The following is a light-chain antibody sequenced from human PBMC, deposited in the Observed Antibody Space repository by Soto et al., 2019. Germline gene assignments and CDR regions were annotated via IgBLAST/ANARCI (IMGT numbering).Light chain of an antibody. CDR3: SSYAGSNIYV. CDR2: EVS. V-gene: IGLV2-8*01. Sequence: QSVLTQPPSASGSPGQSVTISCTGTSSDVGGYNYVSWYQQHPSKAPKLMIYEVSKRPSGVPDRFSGSKSGNTASLTVSGLQAEDEADYYCSSYAGSNIYVFGTGTKLTVL. CDR1: SSDVGGYNY. J-gene: IGLJ1*01.